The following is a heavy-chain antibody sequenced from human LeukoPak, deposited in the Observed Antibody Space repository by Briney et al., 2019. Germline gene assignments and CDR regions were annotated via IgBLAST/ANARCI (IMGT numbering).Heavy chain of an antibody. CDR3: ARDRPGSGWYYFDS. D-gene: IGHD6-19*01. V-gene: IGHV3-48*04. CDR1: GFTFSSYS. Sequence: PGGSLRLSCAASGFTFSSYSMNWVRQAPGKGLEWVSFITSSSSTIHYVDSVKGRFTISRDNVKNSLYLQMNSLRAEDTAVYYCARDRPGSGWYYFDSWGQGTLVTVSS. J-gene: IGHJ4*02. CDR2: ITSSSSTI.